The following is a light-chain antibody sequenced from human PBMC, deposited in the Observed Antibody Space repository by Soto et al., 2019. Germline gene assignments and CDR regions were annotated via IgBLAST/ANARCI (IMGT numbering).Light chain of an antibody. CDR3: SSYSASGNTHYV. V-gene: IGLV2-14*03. CDR2: DVS. CDR1: SSDIGGYNY. J-gene: IGLJ1*01. Sequence: QSALTQPASLSGSPGQSITISCTGTSSDIGGYNYVSWYQQHPGKAPTLMISDVSNRPSGGSNRFSGSNSGNTASLTISGLQAEDEAEYYCSSYSASGNTHYVFGTGTKLTVL.